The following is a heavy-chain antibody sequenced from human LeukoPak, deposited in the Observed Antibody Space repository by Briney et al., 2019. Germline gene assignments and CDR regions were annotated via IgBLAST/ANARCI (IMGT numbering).Heavy chain of an antibody. J-gene: IGHJ4*02. CDR3: ASRRGYSYGYSFSGDY. CDR2: ISSSSSYI. D-gene: IGHD5-18*01. V-gene: IGHV3-21*01. CDR1: GFTLSSYA. Sequence: GGSLRLSCAASGFTLSSYAMSWVRQAPGKGLEWVSSISSSSSYIYYADSVKGRFTISRDNAKNSLYLQMNSLRAEDTAVYYCASRRGYSYGYSFSGDYWGQGTLVTVSS.